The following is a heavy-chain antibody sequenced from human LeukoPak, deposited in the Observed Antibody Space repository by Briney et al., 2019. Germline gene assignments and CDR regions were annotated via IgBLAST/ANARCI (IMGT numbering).Heavy chain of an antibody. V-gene: IGHV1-8*02. CDR3: AREGWLRSSDYYYYGMDV. CDR1: GYTFTSYG. CDR2: MNPNSGNT. D-gene: IGHD5-24*01. Sequence: ASVKVSCKASGYTFTSYGISWVRQAPGQGLEWMGWMNPNSGNTGYAQKFQGRVTMTRNTSISTAYMELSSLRSEDTAVYYCAREGWLRSSDYYYYGMDVWGQGTTVTVSS. J-gene: IGHJ6*02.